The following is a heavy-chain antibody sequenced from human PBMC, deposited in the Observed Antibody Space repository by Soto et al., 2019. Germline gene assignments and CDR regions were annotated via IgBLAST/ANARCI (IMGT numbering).Heavy chain of an antibody. CDR3: ARDDLYDSTGYDS. V-gene: IGHV3-21*01. D-gene: IGHD3-22*01. J-gene: IGHJ5*02. CDR1: GFTFRDFT. CDR2: ISSSGTFK. Sequence: EVHLVESGGGLVKPGGSLRLSCAASGFTFRDFTMNWVRQAPGKGLEWVSSISSSGTFKYYADSLGGRFTISRDNAKNSLYLQLNSLRGDDTAIYYCARDDLYDSTGYDSWGQGTLVTV.